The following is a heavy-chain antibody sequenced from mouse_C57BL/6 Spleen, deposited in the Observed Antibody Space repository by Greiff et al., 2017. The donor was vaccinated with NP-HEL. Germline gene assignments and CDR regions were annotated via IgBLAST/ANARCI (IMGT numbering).Heavy chain of an antibody. V-gene: IGHV1-64*01. CDR1: GYTFTSYW. CDR2: IHPNSGST. CDR3: ARGDYYKWYYFDY. D-gene: IGHD1-1*01. Sequence: QVHVKQPGAELVKPGASVKLSCKASGYTFTSYWMHWVKQRPGQGLEWIGMIHPNSGSTNYNEKFKSKATLTVDKSSSTAYMQLSSLTSEDSAVYDCARGDYYKWYYFDYWGQGTTLTVSS. J-gene: IGHJ2*01.